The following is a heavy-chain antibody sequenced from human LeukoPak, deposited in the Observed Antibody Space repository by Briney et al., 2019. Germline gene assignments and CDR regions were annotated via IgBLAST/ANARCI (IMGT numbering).Heavy chain of an antibody. V-gene: IGHV4-34*01. CDR3: ARGEYSSSSGGFDY. Sequence: SETLSLTCAVYGGSFSGYYWSWIRQPPGKGLEWIGEINHSGSTNYNPSLKSRVTISVDTSKNQFSLKLSSVTAADTAVYYCARGEYSSSSGGFDYWGQGTLVTVSS. CDR1: GGSFSGYY. CDR2: INHSGST. D-gene: IGHD6-6*01. J-gene: IGHJ4*02.